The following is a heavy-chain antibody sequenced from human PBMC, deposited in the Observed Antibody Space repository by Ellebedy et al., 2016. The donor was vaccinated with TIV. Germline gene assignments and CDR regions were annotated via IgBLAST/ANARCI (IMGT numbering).Heavy chain of an antibody. V-gene: IGHV5-51*01. CDR2: IYPGDSDT. CDR3: ARGHLGYCSGGSCQIRLRPTDWFDP. CDR1: GYSFTSYW. D-gene: IGHD2-15*01. J-gene: IGHJ5*02. Sequence: GESLKISCKGSGYSFTSYWIGWVRQMPGKGLEWMGIIYPGDSDTRYSPSFQGQVTISADKSISTAYLQWSSLKASDTAMYYCARGHLGYCSGGSCQIRLRPTDWFDPWGQGTLVTVSS.